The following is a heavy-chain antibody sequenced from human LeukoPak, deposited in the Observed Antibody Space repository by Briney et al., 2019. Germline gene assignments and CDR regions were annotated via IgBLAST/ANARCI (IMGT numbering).Heavy chain of an antibody. J-gene: IGHJ5*02. Sequence: SETLSLTCTVSSGSISSYNYYYAWIRQPPGKGLEWIGSVFYSGSTYYNPSLKSRVTISVDTSNNQFSLRLTSVTAADTAVYYCATPIEATDWFDPWGQGTLATVSS. CDR2: VFYSGST. V-gene: IGHV4-39*01. CDR3: ATPIEATDWFDP. CDR1: SGSISSYNYY. D-gene: IGHD5-12*01.